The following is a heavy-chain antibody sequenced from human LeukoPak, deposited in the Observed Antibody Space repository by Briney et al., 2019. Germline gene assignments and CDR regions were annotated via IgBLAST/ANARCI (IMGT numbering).Heavy chain of an antibody. V-gene: IGHV3-74*01. D-gene: IGHD2/OR15-2a*01. Sequence: PGGSLRLSCAASGFTFSNYWMHWIRQAPGKGLVWVSRINSDGRSTSYADSVKGRFTISRDNAKNTLYLQMNSLGAEDTAVYFCARGTSTTFDYWGQGTLVTVSS. J-gene: IGHJ4*02. CDR2: INSDGRST. CDR1: GFTFSNYW. CDR3: ARGTSTTFDY.